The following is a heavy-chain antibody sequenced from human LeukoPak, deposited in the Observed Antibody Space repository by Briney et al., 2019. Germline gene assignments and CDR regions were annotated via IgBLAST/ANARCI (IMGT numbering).Heavy chain of an antibody. D-gene: IGHD1-26*01. J-gene: IGHJ6*02. CDR2: ISPYNGNT. CDR3: ARAPRVGATRAFYYYGMDV. CDR1: GYTFTSYG. V-gene: IGHV1-18*01. Sequence: GASVKVSCKASGYTFTSYGISWVRQAPGQGLEWMGWISPYNGNTNYAQKLQGRVTMTTDTSTSTAYMELRSLRSDDTAVYYCARAPRVGATRAFYYYGMDVWGQGTTVTVSS.